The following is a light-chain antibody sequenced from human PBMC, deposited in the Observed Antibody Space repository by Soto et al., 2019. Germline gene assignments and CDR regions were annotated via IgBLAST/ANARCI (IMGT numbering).Light chain of an antibody. CDR1: QSVSSSY. CDR2: GAS. V-gene: IGKV3-20*01. J-gene: IGKJ1*01. CDR3: QQYGSSPGT. Sequence: EIVLTQSPGTLSLSPGERATLSCRASQSVSSSYLAWYQQKPGQAPRLLIYGASSRATCIPDRFSGSGSGTDFTLTISRREPEDFAVYYCQQYGSSPGTFGQGTKVEIK.